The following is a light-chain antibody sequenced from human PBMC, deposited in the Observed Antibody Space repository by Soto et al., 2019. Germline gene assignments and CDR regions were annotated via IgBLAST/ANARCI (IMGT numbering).Light chain of an antibody. CDR1: QSISYW. J-gene: IGKJ5*01. CDR3: QQYNSFSIT. Sequence: DIQMTQSPSTLSASVGDRVTITCRASQSISYWLAWYQQKPGKAPNLLIYDVSNLESGVPSKFSGSGSGTEFTLTISSLQPDDFATYYCQQYNSFSITFGQGTRLEIK. V-gene: IGKV1-5*01. CDR2: DVS.